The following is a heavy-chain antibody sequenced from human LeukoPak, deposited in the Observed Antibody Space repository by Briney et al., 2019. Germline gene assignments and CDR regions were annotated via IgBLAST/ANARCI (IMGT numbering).Heavy chain of an antibody. D-gene: IGHD2-2*01. V-gene: IGHV3-23*01. J-gene: IGHJ5*02. Sequence: PGGSLRLSCSASGFTFSTYAMTWVRQAPGKGLEWVSALSARGGTTYYADSVKGRFTTSRDNSENTLYLQMNSLRAEDTAVYYCAKLPREYCSSTSCPNWFDTWGQGTLVTVSS. CDR3: AKLPREYCSSTSCPNWFDT. CDR2: LSARGGTT. CDR1: GFTFSTYA.